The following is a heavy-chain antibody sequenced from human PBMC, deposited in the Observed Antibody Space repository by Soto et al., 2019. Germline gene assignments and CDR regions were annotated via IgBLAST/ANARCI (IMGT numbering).Heavy chain of an antibody. V-gene: IGHV3-13*01. CDR3: ARGFYGSGSYPIYNYYGMDV. Sequence: PGGSLRLSCAASGFTFSSYDMHWVRQATGKGLEWVSAIGTAGDTYYPGSVKGRFTISRENAKNSLYLQMNSLRAGDTAVYYCARGFYGSGSYPIYNYYGMDVWGQGTTVTVSS. CDR2: IGTAGDT. J-gene: IGHJ6*02. CDR1: GFTFSSYD. D-gene: IGHD3-10*01.